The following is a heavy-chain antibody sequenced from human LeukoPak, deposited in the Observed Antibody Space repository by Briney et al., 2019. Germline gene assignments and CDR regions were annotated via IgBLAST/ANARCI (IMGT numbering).Heavy chain of an antibody. Sequence: SETLSLTCTVSGGSISSYYWSWIRQPAGKGLEWIGRIYTSGSTNYNPSLKSRVTISSDTSKNQFSLRLSSVTAADTAVYYCARGTVDTAIDTWGQGALVTVSS. D-gene: IGHD5-18*01. J-gene: IGHJ4*02. CDR1: GGSISSYY. CDR2: IYTSGST. V-gene: IGHV4-4*07. CDR3: ARGTVDTAIDT.